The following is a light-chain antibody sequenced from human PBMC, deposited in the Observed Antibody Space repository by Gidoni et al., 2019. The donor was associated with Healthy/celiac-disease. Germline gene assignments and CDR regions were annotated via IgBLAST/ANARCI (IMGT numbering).Light chain of an antibody. V-gene: IGLV2-14*01. J-gene: IGLJ3*02. Sequence: SALTPPASVFGPLGQPITISCTGTSSDVGGYNYVSWYHQHPGKAPKLMIYDVSNRPSGVSNRFSGSKSGNTASLTISGLQAEDEADYYCSSYTSSSTLVFGGGTKLTVL. CDR1: SSDVGGYNY. CDR3: SSYTSSSTLV. CDR2: DVS.